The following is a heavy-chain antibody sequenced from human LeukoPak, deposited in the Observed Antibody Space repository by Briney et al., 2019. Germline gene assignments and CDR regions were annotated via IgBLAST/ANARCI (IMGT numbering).Heavy chain of an antibody. D-gene: IGHD4-17*01. CDR2: ISYDGSNK. Sequence: PGRSLRLSCAASGFTFSSYGMHWVRQAPGKGLEWVAVISYDGSNKYYADSVKDRFTISRDNSKNTLYLQMNSLRAEDTAVYYCAKDQDYGDYSFDYWGQGTLVTVSS. CDR1: GFTFSSYG. CDR3: AKDQDYGDYSFDY. J-gene: IGHJ4*02. V-gene: IGHV3-30*18.